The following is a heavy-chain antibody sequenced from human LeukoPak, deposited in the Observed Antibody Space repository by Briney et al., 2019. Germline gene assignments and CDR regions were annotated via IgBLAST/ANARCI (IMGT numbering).Heavy chain of an antibody. CDR1: GDTFSSYA. V-gene: IGHV1-69*01. D-gene: IGHD6-19*01. Sequence: GASVKVSCKASGDTFSSYAISWVRQAPGQGLEWMGGIIPIFGTANYAQKFQGRVTITADESTSTAYMELRSLRSEDTAVYSCARDQSSSWYSSGWYYFDYWGQGTLVTVSS. J-gene: IGHJ4*02. CDR3: ARDQSSSWYSSGWYYFDY. CDR2: IIPIFGTA.